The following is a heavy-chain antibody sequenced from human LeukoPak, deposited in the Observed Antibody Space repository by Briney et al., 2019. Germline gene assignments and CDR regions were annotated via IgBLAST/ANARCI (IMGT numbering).Heavy chain of an antibody. D-gene: IGHD3-22*01. CDR1: GGSISSGGYY. V-gene: IGHV4-30-2*01. CDR3: ARVGDYYDSSGYGTFDI. J-gene: IGHJ3*02. Sequence: SETLSLTCTVSGGSISSGGYYWSWIRQPPGKGLEWIGYIYHSGSTYYNPSLKSRVTISVDRSKNQFSLKLSSVTAADTAVYYCARVGDYYDSSGYGTFDIWGQGTMVTVSS. CDR2: IYHSGST.